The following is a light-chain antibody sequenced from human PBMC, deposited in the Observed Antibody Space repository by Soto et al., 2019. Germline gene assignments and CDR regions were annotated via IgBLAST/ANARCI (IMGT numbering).Light chain of an antibody. J-gene: IGKJ2*01. CDR3: QQYRSSPRT. CDR1: QSVSSSY. V-gene: IGKV3-20*01. CDR2: GAS. Sequence: EIVLTQSPGTLSLSPGERATLSCRASQSVSSSYLAWYQQKPGQAPRLLIYGASSRATGIPDRFSGSGSGTEFTLPISRLEPEDFAVYYCQQYRSSPRTFGQGTKLEIK.